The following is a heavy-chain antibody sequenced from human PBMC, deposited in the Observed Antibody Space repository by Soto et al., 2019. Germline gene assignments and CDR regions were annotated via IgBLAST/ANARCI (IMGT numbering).Heavy chain of an antibody. V-gene: IGHV3-23*01. J-gene: IGHJ4*02. CDR2: ISGGGDTT. D-gene: IGHD3-10*01. CDR3: AKGRGGSGSLTPRVDF. CDR1: GFTFNNYA. Sequence: EVQLLESGGGLVQPGGSLRLSCAASGFTFNNYAMSWVRQAPGKGLEWVSAISGGGDTTSYADSVKGRFTVSSDGSKNTLYVQMNSLRAEDTAVYYCAKGRGGSGSLTPRVDFWGQGTLVTVSS.